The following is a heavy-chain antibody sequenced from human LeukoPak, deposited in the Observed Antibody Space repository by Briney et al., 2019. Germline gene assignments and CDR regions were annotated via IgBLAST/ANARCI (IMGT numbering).Heavy chain of an antibody. D-gene: IGHD1-26*01. Sequence: SQTLSLTCTVSGGSISSGGYYWSWIRQHPGKGLEWIGYIYYSGSTYYNPSLKSRVTISVDTSKDQFSLKLSSVTAADTAVYYCARDEQSVGWFDPWGQGTLVTVAS. CDR1: GGSISSGGYY. CDR3: ARDEQSVGWFDP. CDR2: IYYSGST. J-gene: IGHJ5*02. V-gene: IGHV4-31*03.